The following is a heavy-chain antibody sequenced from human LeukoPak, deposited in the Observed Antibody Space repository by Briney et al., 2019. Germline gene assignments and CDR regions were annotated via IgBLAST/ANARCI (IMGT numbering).Heavy chain of an antibody. CDR2: INPNSGDT. Sequence: GASVKVSCKASGYSFTGYYMHWVRQAPGQGLEWMGWINPNSGDTKYAQKFQGRVTMTRDTSISTAYMELTRLRSDDTAVYYCAKSSYSSSWYYLPAHWFDPWGQGTLVTVSS. V-gene: IGHV1-2*02. CDR1: GYSFTGYY. CDR3: AKSSYSSSWYYLPAHWFDP. J-gene: IGHJ5*02. D-gene: IGHD6-13*01.